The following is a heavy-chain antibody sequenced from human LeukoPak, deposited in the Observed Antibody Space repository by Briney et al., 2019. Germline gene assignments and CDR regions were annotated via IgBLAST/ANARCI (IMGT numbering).Heavy chain of an antibody. CDR1: GGSIRSYY. Sequence: KPSETLSLTCTVSGGSIRSYYWSWIRQPPGKGLEWIGYIYYSGSTNYNPSLKSRVTISVDTSKNQFSLKLSSVTAADTAVYYCARQGAGVPSDYWGRGTLVTVSS. J-gene: IGHJ4*02. D-gene: IGHD3-10*01. V-gene: IGHV4-59*08. CDR3: ARQGAGVPSDY. CDR2: IYYSGST.